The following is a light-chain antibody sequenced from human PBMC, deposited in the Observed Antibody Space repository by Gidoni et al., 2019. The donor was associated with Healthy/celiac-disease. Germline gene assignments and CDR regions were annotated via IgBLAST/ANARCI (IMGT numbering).Light chain of an antibody. CDR3: QQYGSSPFT. CDR1: QSVSSSY. Sequence: EIVLTQSPGTLSLSPGERATLSCRASQSVSSSYLAWYQQKPGQAPRLLIYGASSRATGIPDRFSGSGSGTDFTLTISRLEPEDFAVYYCQQYGSSPFTFGGXTKVEIQ. J-gene: IGKJ4*01. CDR2: GAS. V-gene: IGKV3-20*01.